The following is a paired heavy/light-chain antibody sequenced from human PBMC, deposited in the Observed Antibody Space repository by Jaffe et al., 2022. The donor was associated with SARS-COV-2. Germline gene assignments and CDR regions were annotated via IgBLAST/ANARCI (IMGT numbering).Heavy chain of an antibody. D-gene: IGHD3-10*01. CDR2: INSGSSYI. Sequence: EVQLVESGGGLVKPGGSLRLSCATSGFTFSSYSMNWVRQAPGKGLEWVSSINSGSSYIFYADSVKGRFTISRDNARNSLFLQMNSLRAEDTAIYYCARAPEYYIGAGVDYWGQGTLVTVSS. CDR1: GFTFSSYS. CDR3: ARAPEYYIGAGVDY. V-gene: IGHV3-21*01. J-gene: IGHJ4*02.
Light chain of an antibody. CDR3: SSYISSSTLPYV. CDR2: EVS. CDR1: SSDVGGYNY. J-gene: IGLJ1*01. Sequence: QSALTQPASVSGSPGQSITISCTGTSSDVGGYNYVSWYQQHPGKAPKLMIYEVSNRPSGVSNRFSGSKSGNTASLTISGLQAEDEADYYCSSYISSSTLPYVFGTGTKVTVL. V-gene: IGLV2-14*01.